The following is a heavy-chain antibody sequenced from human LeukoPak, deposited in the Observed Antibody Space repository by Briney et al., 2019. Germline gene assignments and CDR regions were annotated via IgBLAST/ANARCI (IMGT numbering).Heavy chain of an antibody. CDR3: AREVRGVSVDV. Sequence: PSETLSLTCAVSGGSISSYYWSWIRQPPGKGLEWIGYIYYSGSTNYNPSLKSRVTLSVDTSKNQVSLKLSSVTAADTAVYYCAREVRGVSVDVWGKGTTVTVSS. D-gene: IGHD3-10*01. CDR2: IYYSGST. V-gene: IGHV4-59*01. CDR1: GGSISSYY. J-gene: IGHJ6*04.